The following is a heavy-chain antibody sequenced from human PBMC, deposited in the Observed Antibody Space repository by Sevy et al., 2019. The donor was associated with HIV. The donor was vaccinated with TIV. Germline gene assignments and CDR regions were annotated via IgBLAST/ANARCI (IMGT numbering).Heavy chain of an antibody. Sequence: GGSLRLSCAASEFTFSSYWMSWVRQAPGKGLEWVVNIKQDGSEKYYVDSVKGRFTISRDNAKNSLYLQMNSLRAEETAVYYCARSGGSYDYGMDVWGQGTTVTVSS. D-gene: IGHD1-26*01. CDR1: EFTFSSYW. V-gene: IGHV3-7*01. J-gene: IGHJ6*02. CDR3: ARSGGSYDYGMDV. CDR2: IKQDGSEK.